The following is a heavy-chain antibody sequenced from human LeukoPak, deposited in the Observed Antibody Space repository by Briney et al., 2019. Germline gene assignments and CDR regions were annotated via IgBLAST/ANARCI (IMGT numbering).Heavy chain of an antibody. CDR2: IHYSGTT. J-gene: IGHJ4*02. CDR3: ARAFGVNFDY. V-gene: IGHV4-39*07. D-gene: IGHD3-3*01. Sequence: WVRRPPGKGLEWIGSIHYSGTTYYSPSLRSRVTISVDTSKNQFSLKLSSVTAADTAVYYCARAFGVNFDYWGQGTLVTVSS.